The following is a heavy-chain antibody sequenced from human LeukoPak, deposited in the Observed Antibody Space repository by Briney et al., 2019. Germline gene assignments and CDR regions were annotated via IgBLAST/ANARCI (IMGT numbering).Heavy chain of an antibody. D-gene: IGHD4-17*01. CDR1: GFTFSSYA. CDR2: ISYDGSNK. Sequence: GRSLRLSCAASGFTFSSYAMHWVRQAPGKGLEWAAVISYDGSNKYYADSVKGRFTISRDNSKNTLYLRMNSLRAEDTAVYYCARDYLRGGDYGNWFDPWGQGTLVTVSS. J-gene: IGHJ5*02. CDR3: ARDYLRGGDYGNWFDP. V-gene: IGHV3-30*04.